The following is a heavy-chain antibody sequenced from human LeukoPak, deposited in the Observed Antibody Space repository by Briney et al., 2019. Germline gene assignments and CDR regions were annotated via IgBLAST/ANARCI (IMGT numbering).Heavy chain of an antibody. CDR2: INTRSYI. J-gene: IGHJ4*02. Sequence: PGGSLRLSCAASGFTFSSYSMNWVRQAPGKGLEWVSSINTRSYIYSADSVKGRFTISRDNDKDSVNLQMNSLRAEDTAVYYCAREGGYCYGASCRFFDSWGQGTLLTVSS. D-gene: IGHD2-15*01. CDR3: AREGGYCYGASCRFFDS. V-gene: IGHV3-21*01. CDR1: GFTFSSYS.